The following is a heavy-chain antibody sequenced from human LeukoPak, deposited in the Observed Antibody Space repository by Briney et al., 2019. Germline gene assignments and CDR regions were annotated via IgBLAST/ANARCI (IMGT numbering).Heavy chain of an antibody. CDR1: VDSVSSNSAT. Sequence: SQTLSLTCAISVDSVSSNSATWNWIRQSPSRGLEWLGRTYYRSKWYNDYALSVKSRITVNPDTSKNQFSLHLNSVTPEDTAVYYCVRDRAVAGTINWLDPWGQGTLVTVSS. D-gene: IGHD6-19*01. CDR3: VRDRAVAGTINWLDP. CDR2: TYYRSKWYN. V-gene: IGHV6-1*01. J-gene: IGHJ5*02.